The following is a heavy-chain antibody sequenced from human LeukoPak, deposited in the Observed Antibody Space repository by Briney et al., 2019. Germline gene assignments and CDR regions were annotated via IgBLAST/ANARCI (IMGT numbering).Heavy chain of an antibody. CDR1: GFSISTYW. CDR3: VRVVSGGSQAY. CDR2: IRQVGNEI. V-gene: IGHV3-7*01. J-gene: IGHJ4*01. D-gene: IGHD2-8*02. Sequence: PGGSLRLSCVASGFSISTYWMSWVRQAPARGLEWVANIRQVGNEIHYLDSVKGRFTISRDNAKNSAYLQMNSLRAEDSAIYYCVRVVSGGSQAYWGRGTLVTVSS.